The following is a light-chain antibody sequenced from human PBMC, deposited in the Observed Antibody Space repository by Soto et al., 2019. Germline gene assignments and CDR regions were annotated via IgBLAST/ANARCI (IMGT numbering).Light chain of an antibody. J-gene: IGLJ2*01. V-gene: IGLV2-23*01. Sequence: QSVLTQPAAVSGSPGQSITISCTGTSSDVGRYNLVSWYQQHPGKAPKLMVYEDTKRPSGVSDRFSGSKSGNTASLTISGLQAEDEADYYCCAYASITTVLFGGGTQLTVL. CDR3: CAYASITTVL. CDR1: SSDVGRYNL. CDR2: EDT.